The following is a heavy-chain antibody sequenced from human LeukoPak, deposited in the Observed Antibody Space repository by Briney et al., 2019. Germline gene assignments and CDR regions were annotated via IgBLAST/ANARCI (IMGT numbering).Heavy chain of an antibody. V-gene: IGHV4-34*01. J-gene: IGHJ4*02. D-gene: IGHD6-13*01. CDR3: ARGRGYSSSWYVPSDFDY. CDR1: GGSFSGYY. Sequence: SETLSLTCAVYGGSFSGYYWSWIRQPPGKWLEWIGEINHSGSTNYNPSLKSRVTISVDTSKNQFSLKLSSVTAADTAVYYCARGRGYSSSWYVPSDFDYWGQGTLVTVSS. CDR2: INHSGST.